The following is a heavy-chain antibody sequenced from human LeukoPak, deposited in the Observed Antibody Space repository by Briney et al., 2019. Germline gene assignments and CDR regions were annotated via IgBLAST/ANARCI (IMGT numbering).Heavy chain of an antibody. CDR1: GFTFDRYT. V-gene: IGHV3-43*01. CDR2: AGWAGGTT. Sequence: GGSLRLSCATSGFTFDRYTIHWVRQAPGKGLEWVSLAGWAGGTTYYSDSVRGRFTISRDSGKNSVYLQMNSLSTDDTAFYFCAKELDTMFFDYWGQGALVTVSS. J-gene: IGHJ4*02. D-gene: IGHD3-10*02. CDR3: AKELDTMFFDY.